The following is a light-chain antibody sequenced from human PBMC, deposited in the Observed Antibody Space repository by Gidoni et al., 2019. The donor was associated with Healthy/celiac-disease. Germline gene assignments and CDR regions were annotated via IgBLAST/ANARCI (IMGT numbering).Light chain of an antibody. V-gene: IGKV1-5*03. CDR1: QSISSW. CDR2: KAS. J-gene: IGKJ2*01. CDR3: QQYNSYPYT. Sequence: DIQMTQYPSTPSASVGDRVTITCRASQSISSWLAWYQPKPWKVPKLLIYKASSLKSVVPSLFIGSGSGTEFTLTISSLQPDDFATYYCQQYNSYPYTFGQGTKLEIK.